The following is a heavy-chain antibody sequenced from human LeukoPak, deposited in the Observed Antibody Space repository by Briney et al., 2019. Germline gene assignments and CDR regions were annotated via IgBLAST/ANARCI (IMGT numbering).Heavy chain of an antibody. Sequence: GGSPRLSCAASGFTFSSYSMNWVRQAPGKGLEWVSSISSSSSYIYYADSVKGRFTISRDNAKNSLYLQMNSLRAEDTAVYYCARDRGIQLWSDGMDVWGQGTTVTVSS. D-gene: IGHD5-18*01. CDR3: ARDRGIQLWSDGMDV. V-gene: IGHV3-21*01. CDR2: ISSSSSYI. CDR1: GFTFSSYS. J-gene: IGHJ6*02.